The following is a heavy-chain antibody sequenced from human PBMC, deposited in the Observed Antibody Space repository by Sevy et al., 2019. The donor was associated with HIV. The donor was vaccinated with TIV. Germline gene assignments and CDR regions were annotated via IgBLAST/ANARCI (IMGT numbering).Heavy chain of an antibody. J-gene: IGHJ4*02. CDR1: GFTFDDYA. CDR2: ISWNSGSI. Sequence: GGSLRLSCAASGFTFDDYAMHWVRQAPGKGLEWVSGISWNSGSIGYADSVKGRFTISRDKAKNSLYLQMNSLRAEDTALYYCAKDISWGSNYYDSSGYYDYWGQGTLVTVSS. CDR3: AKDISWGSNYYDSSGYYDY. V-gene: IGHV3-9*01. D-gene: IGHD3-22*01.